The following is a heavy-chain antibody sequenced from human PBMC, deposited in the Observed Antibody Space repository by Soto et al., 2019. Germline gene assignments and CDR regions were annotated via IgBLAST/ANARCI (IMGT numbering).Heavy chain of an antibody. V-gene: IGHV4-61*01. D-gene: IGHD2-15*01. CDR3: ARAGEYCRGGNCYDS. Sequence: SETLSLTCTVSGGSVSSGSYYWSWIRQPPGKGLEWIGHIYFTGSTNYDPSLKSRVTISLDTSKNQFSLRLSSVTAADTAVYYCARAGEYCRGGNCYDSGGQGTLVTVSS. J-gene: IGHJ5*01. CDR1: GGSVSSGSYY. CDR2: IYFTGST.